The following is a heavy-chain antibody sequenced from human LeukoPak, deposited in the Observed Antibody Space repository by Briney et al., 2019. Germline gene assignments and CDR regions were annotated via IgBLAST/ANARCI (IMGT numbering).Heavy chain of an antibody. V-gene: IGHV1-18*01. CDR3: ARDLEASYCSSTSCTRGFDP. Sequence: EASVKVSCKASGYTFTSFGISWVRQAPGQGLEWMGWISAYNGNTNYAQKLQGRVTMTTDTSTSTAYMELRSLRSDDTAVYYCARDLEASYCSSTSCTRGFDPWGQGTLVTVSS. D-gene: IGHD2-2*01. CDR2: ISAYNGNT. CDR1: GYTFTSFG. J-gene: IGHJ5*02.